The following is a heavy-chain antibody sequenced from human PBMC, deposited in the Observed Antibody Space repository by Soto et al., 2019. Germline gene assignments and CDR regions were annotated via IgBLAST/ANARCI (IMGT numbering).Heavy chain of an antibody. Sequence: QVQLVESGGGVVQPGRSLRLSCAASGFTFSSYGMHWVRQAPGKGLEWVAVIWYDGSNKYYADSVKGRFTISRDNSKNTLYLQMNSLRAEDTAVYYCARALVDSGMYVWGQGTTVTVSS. J-gene: IGHJ6*02. CDR1: GFTFSSYG. V-gene: IGHV3-33*01. CDR2: IWYDGSNK. CDR3: ARALVDSGMYV. D-gene: IGHD3-10*01.